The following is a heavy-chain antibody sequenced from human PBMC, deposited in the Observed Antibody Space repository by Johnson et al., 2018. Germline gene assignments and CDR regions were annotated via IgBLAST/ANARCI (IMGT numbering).Heavy chain of an antibody. Sequence: VQLVGSGGGLVQPGRSLRLSCAASGFTFDDYAMHWVRQAPGKGLEWVSGISWNSGSIGYADSVKGRFTIHRDNAKNSLYLQMNSLRTEDTALYYCAKDIAARPDYYYYGMDVWGQGTTVTVSS. D-gene: IGHD6-6*01. CDR3: AKDIAARPDYYYYGMDV. CDR1: GFTFDDYA. V-gene: IGHV3-9*01. J-gene: IGHJ6*02. CDR2: ISWNSGSI.